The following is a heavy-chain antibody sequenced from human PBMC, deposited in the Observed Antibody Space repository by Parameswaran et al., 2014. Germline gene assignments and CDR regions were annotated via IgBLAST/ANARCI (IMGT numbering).Heavy chain of an antibody. CDR2: IYYSGST. D-gene: IGHD1-26*01. V-gene: IGHV4-59*08. Sequence: VRQMPGKGLEWIGYIYYSGSTNYNPSLKSRVTISVDTSKNQFSLKLSSVTAADTAVYYCARLSSSYSGSYYPFFDYWGQGTLVTVSS. CDR3: ARLSSSYSGSYYPFFDY. J-gene: IGHJ4*02.